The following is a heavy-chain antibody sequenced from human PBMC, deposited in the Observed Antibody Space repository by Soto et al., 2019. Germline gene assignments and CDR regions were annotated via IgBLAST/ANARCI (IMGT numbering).Heavy chain of an antibody. V-gene: IGHV3-33*01. D-gene: IGHD2-2*01. Sequence: QVQLVESGGGVVQPGRSLRLSCAASGFTFSSYGMHWVRQDPGKGLEWVAVIWYDGSNKYYADSVKGRFTISRDNSKNTLYLQMNSLRAEDTAVYYWAREEVVPAAAYYYYGMDVWGQGTTVTVSS. J-gene: IGHJ6*02. CDR3: AREEVVPAAAYYYYGMDV. CDR1: GFTFSSYG. CDR2: IWYDGSNK.